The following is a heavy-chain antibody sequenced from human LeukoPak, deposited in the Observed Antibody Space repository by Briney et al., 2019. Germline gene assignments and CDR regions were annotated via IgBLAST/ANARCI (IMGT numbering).Heavy chain of an antibody. CDR2: IYYSGST. CDR3: ARVAWDGDGFFDY. V-gene: IGHV4-59*01. Sequence: SETLSLTCTVSGGSISSYYWSWIRQPPGKGLEWIGYIYYSGSTNYNPSLKSRVTISVDTSKNQFSLKLSSVTAADTAVYYCARVAWDGDGFFDYWGQGTLVTVSS. CDR1: GGSISSYY. D-gene: IGHD5-24*01. J-gene: IGHJ4*02.